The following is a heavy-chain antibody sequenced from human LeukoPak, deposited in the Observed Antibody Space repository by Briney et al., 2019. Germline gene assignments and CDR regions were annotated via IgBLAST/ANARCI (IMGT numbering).Heavy chain of an antibody. CDR1: GYTFTGYY. CDR3: ARDSDPDSGSYYVVAFDI. D-gene: IGHD1-26*01. J-gene: IGHJ3*02. V-gene: IGHV1-2*02. CDR2: INPNSGGT. Sequence: ASVKVSCKASGYTFTGYYMHWVRQAPGQGLEWMGWINPNSGGTNYAQKFQGRVTMTRDTSISTAYMELSRLRSDDTAVYYCARDSDPDSGSYYVVAFDIWGQGTMVTVS.